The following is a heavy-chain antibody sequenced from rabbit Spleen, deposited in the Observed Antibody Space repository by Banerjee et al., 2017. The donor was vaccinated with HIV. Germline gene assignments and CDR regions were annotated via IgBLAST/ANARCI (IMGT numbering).Heavy chain of an antibody. D-gene: IGHD5-1*01. CDR1: GFSFSDRDV. CDR2: INASTGKP. J-gene: IGHJ4*01. CDR3: ARDLVTVIGWNFNL. Sequence: QEQLVESGGGLVQPEGSLTLTCKASGFSFSDRDVMCWVRQAPGKGLEWIACINASTGKPVYATWASGRFTISRTSSTTVTLRMTSLTAADRATYICARDLVTVIGWNFNLWGPGTLVTVS. V-gene: IGHV1S45*01.